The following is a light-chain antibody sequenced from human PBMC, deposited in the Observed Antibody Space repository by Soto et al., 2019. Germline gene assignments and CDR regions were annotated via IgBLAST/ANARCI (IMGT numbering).Light chain of an antibody. CDR2: DNN. CDR3: QSYDSSLTLRV. V-gene: IGLV1-51*01. Sequence: QSVLTQPPSVSAAPGQKVTISCSGSSSNIGNNDVSWYQQLPGTAPKLLIYDNNERPSGIPDRFSGSKSGTSATLGITGLQADDEADYYCQSYDSSLTLRVFGTGTKLTVL. CDR1: SSNIGNND. J-gene: IGLJ1*01.